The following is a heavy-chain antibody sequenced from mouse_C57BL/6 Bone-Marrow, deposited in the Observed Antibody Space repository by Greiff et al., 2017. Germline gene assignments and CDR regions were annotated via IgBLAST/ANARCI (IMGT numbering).Heavy chain of an antibody. CDR2: IYPCDGYT. CDR1: GYAFSSYW. CDR3: AREWDYFDY. Sequence: QVQLQQPGAELVKPGASVKLSCKASGYAFSSYWMNWVKQRPGQGLEWIGQIYPCDGYTKYNGKFKGKATLTADKSSSTAYMQLSSLTSEDSAVYFCAREWDYFDYWGQGTTLTVSS. J-gene: IGHJ2*01. V-gene: IGHV1-80*01.